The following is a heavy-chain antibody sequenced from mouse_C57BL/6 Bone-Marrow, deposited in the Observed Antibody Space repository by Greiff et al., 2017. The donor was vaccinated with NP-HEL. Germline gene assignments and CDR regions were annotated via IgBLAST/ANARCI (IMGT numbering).Heavy chain of an antibody. V-gene: IGHV1-83*01. CDR3: YYGSSYDYFDY. CDR1: YTFTDYYM. CDR2: YPGSGNTY. J-gene: IGHJ2*01. Sequence: VQLQQSGPELVKPGASVKMSCKASGYTFTDYYMHWVKQKPGKGLEWIGEIYPGSGNTYYNEKFKGKATLTADTSSSTAYMQLSSLTSEDSAVYFCLYYGSSYDYFDYWGQGTTLTVSS. D-gene: IGHD1-1*01.